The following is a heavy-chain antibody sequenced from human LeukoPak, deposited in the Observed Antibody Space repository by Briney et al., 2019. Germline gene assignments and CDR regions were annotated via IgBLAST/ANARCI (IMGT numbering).Heavy chain of an antibody. D-gene: IGHD3-3*01. Sequence: ASVKVSCKVSGYTLTELSMHWVRQAPGKGLEWMGGFDPEDGETIYAQKFQGRVTMTEDTSTDTAYMELSSLRSEDTAVYYCARGPHYDFWSGPAEFDPWGQGTLVTVSS. CDR2: FDPEDGET. CDR3: ARGPHYDFWSGPAEFDP. CDR1: GYTLTELS. V-gene: IGHV1-24*01. J-gene: IGHJ5*02.